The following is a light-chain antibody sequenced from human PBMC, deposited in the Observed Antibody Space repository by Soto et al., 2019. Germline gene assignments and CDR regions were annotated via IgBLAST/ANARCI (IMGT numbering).Light chain of an antibody. CDR3: QQSHSTPPT. CDR1: QTISSY. V-gene: IGKV1-39*01. CDR2: ATS. J-gene: IGKJ4*01. Sequence: DIQMTQFPSSLSAFVGDSVTITCRASQTISSYLNWYQQKPGKAPKLLIYATSSLQSGVPSRFSGSGSGTDFTLTISSLQPEDIATYYGQQSHSTPPTFGGGTKVEIK.